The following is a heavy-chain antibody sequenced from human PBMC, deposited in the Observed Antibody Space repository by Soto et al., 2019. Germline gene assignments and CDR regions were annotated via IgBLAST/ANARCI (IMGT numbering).Heavy chain of an antibody. CDR3: APRKYGSFNLGAFDI. J-gene: IGHJ3*02. D-gene: IGHD1-26*01. CDR1: GFRFSTYE. CDR2: ISNNGIDI. V-gene: IGHV3-48*03. Sequence: GGSLRLSCAASGFRFSTYEMNWVRQSPGKGLEWVSYISNNGIDIYYADSVKGRFTISRDNANNSLFPQMDSLRPEDTAVYYCAPRKYGSFNLGAFDIWGQGNXVSVSS.